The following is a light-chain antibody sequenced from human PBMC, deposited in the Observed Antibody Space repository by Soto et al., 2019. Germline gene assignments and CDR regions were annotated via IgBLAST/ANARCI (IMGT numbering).Light chain of an antibody. CDR2: DVS. J-gene: IGLJ1*01. CDR1: SSYVGGYNY. CDR3: SSYTSSSTYV. V-gene: IGLV2-14*01. Sequence: LTQPASVSGSPGQSITISCTGTSSYVGGYNYVSWYQQHPGKAPKLMIYDVSNRPSGVSNRFSGSKSGNTASLTISGLQAEDEADYYCSSYTSSSTYVFGTGTKVTVL.